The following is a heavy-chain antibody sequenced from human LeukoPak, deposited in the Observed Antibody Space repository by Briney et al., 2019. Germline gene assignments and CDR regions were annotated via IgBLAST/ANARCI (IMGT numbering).Heavy chain of an antibody. CDR2: SGAFNGIT. CDR3: ARAIAEGNHYYYYLDV. D-gene: IGHD6-13*01. J-gene: IGHJ6*03. CDR1: GYTFSDHG. V-gene: IGHV1-18*04. Sequence: ASVKVSCKASGYTFSDHGVAWLRQAPGQGLEWMGWSGAFNGITNYAVRFLPRLTVTTDTSTSTAYMELRSLTSDDTAIYYCARAIAEGNHYYYYLDVWGTGTTVTVSS.